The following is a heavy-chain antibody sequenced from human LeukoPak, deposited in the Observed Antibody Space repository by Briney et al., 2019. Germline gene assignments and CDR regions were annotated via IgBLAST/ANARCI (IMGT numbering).Heavy chain of an antibody. CDR1: GGSFSGYY. J-gene: IGHJ4*02. CDR2: INHSGST. V-gene: IGHV4-34*01. D-gene: IGHD6-13*01. Sequence: PSETLPLTCAVYGGSFSGYYWSWIRQSPGKGLEWIGEINHSGSTNYNPSLKSRVTISLNTSKNQCSLKLSSVTAADTAVYYCARSDFYTSSPDYWGQGTLVTVSS. CDR3: ARSDFYTSSPDY.